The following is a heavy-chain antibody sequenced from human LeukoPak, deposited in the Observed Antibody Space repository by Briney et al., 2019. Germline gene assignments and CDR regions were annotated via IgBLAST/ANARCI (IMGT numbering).Heavy chain of an antibody. CDR2: FYRGDTT. Sequence: GGSLRLSCAASGFSVSSSYMYWVRQAPGKGLEWVSFFYRGDTTYYAESVRGRFTISRDNSKNTLYLLMNSLIPEDTAVYYCAKVGPTAAAYGDLDPWGQGTLVTVSS. V-gene: IGHV3-53*01. CDR3: AKVGPTAAAYGDLDP. J-gene: IGHJ5*02. D-gene: IGHD6-13*01. CDR1: GFSVSSSY.